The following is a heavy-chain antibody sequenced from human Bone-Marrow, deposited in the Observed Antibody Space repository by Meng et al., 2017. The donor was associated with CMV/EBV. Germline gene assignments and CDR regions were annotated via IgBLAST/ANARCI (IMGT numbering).Heavy chain of an antibody. D-gene: IGHD2-2*01. CDR3: AREGGSPGGVGSSSTSSYYYYGMDV. Sequence: ASVKVSCKASGYTFTSYGISWVRQAPGQGLGWMGWISAYNGGTNYAQKFQGRVTMTRDTSISTAYMELSRLRSDDTAVYYCAREGGSPGGVGSSSTSSYYYYGMDVWGQGTTVTVSS. J-gene: IGHJ6*02. CDR2: ISAYNGGT. V-gene: IGHV1-18*01. CDR1: GYTFTSYG.